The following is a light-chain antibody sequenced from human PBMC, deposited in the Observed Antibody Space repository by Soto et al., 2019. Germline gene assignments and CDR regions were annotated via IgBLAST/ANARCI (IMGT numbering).Light chain of an antibody. CDR2: EGS. V-gene: IGLV2-23*01. CDR1: SSDVGSYNL. Sequence: QSVLTQPASVSGSPGQSITISCTGTSSDVGSYNLVSWYQQPPGKAPKLMIYEGSKRPSGVSNRFSGSKSGNTASLTISGLQAEDESCYSCGSYAGSSTVVFGGGTKLTVL. J-gene: IGLJ2*01. CDR3: GSYAGSSTVV.